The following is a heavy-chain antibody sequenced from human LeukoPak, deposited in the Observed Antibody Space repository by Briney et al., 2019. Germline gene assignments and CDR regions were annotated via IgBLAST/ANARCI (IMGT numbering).Heavy chain of an antibody. J-gene: IGHJ4*02. D-gene: IGHD3-10*01. Sequence: GGSLRLSCAASGFTFRSYSMNWVRQAPGKGLEWVSSISSSSSYIYYADSVKGRFTISRDNAKNSLYLQMNSLRAEDTAVYYCARDMVRGYLDYWGQGTLVTVSS. CDR3: ARDMVRGYLDY. CDR1: GFTFRSYS. V-gene: IGHV3-21*01. CDR2: ISSSSSYI.